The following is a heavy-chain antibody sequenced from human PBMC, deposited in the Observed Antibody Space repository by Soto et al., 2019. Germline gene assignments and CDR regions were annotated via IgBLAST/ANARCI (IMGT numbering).Heavy chain of an antibody. J-gene: IGHJ4*02. V-gene: IGHV4-34*01. Sequence: QVQLQQWGAGLLKPSETLSLTCAVYGGSFSGYYWTWIRQPPGTGLEWIGEINHSGSTNYNPSLKSRVTLSVDTSKNQCSRKLTSVTAADTAVYYCARDKITGLFDYWGQGTLVTVSS. CDR3: ARDKITGLFDY. CDR1: GGSFSGYY. D-gene: IGHD2-8*02. CDR2: INHSGST.